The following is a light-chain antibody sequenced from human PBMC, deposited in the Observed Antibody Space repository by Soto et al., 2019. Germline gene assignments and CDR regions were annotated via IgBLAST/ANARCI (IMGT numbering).Light chain of an antibody. CDR1: QSISSN. V-gene: IGKV3-15*01. CDR2: RTS. J-gene: IGKJ4*01. CDR3: QQYNNWPRAT. Sequence: EIVLTQSPATLSVSPGERATLSCRASQSISSNLAWYQQKPGQAPRLLMFRTSSRATGFPARFSGSGSGTELNLTISSLQYEDFGVYYCQQYNNWPRATFGGGTKVEI.